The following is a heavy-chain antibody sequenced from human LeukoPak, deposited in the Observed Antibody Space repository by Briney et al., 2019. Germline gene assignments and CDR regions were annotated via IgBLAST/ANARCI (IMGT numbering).Heavy chain of an antibody. CDR3: ARDHAYRADY. J-gene: IGHJ4*02. CDR1: VFTYSNHW. Sequence: PGWSLTLSCPSSVFTYSNHWMCWLRQAPGKGLEWVANINQDESKKYYADSVKCRFTISRDNAKNSMYLQMSSLTADDTAIYYCARDHAYRADYWGQGTLVTVSS. V-gene: IGHV3-7*01. CDR2: INQDESKK. D-gene: IGHD2-2*01.